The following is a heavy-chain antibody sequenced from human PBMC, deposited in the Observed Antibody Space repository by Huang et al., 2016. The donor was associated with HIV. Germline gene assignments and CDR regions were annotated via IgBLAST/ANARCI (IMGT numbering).Heavy chain of an antibody. V-gene: IGHV3-7*01. Sequence: GSIRLSCVGSTFTFGAYWLSGVRQTPGKGLEWVANIKQEESEKYYVDAGKGRVNISRDNAKKVLFLQMDNLTVDDTAIYFCATKTAAMDIWGQGTTVTVSS. CDR2: IKQEESEK. J-gene: IGHJ6*02. CDR1: TFTFGAYW. D-gene: IGHD1-7*01. CDR3: ATKTAAMDI.